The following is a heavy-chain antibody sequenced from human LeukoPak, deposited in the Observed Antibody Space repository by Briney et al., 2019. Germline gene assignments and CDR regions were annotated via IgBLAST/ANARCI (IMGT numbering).Heavy chain of an antibody. CDR1: GYTFTSYY. D-gene: IGHD3-10*01. CDR2: INPSGGST. CDR3: ARDAGSPRYYYYYYMDV. V-gene: IGHV1-46*01. J-gene: IGHJ6*03. Sequence: ASVKVSCKASGYTFTSYYMHWVRQAPGQGLEWMGIINPSGGSTSYAQKFQGRVTMTRDMSTSTVYMELSSLRSEDTAVYYCARDAGSPRYYYYYYMDVWGKGTTVTISS.